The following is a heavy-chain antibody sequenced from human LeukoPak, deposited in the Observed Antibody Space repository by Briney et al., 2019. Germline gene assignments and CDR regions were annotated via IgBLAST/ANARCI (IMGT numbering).Heavy chain of an antibody. V-gene: IGHV1-2*02. CDR1: GYTLTGYY. J-gene: IGHJ4*02. Sequence: ASVKVSCKASGYTLTGYYMHWVRQAPGQGLEWMGWINPNSGGTNYAQKFQGRVTMTRDTSISTAYMELNSLRSDDTAVYYSARARQRATGSYSALDSWGQGTLVTVSS. CDR3: ARARQRATGSYSALDS. D-gene: IGHD1-26*01. CDR2: INPNSGGT.